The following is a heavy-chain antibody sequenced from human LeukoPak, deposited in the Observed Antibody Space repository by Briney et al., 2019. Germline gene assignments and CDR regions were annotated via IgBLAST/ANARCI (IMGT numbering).Heavy chain of an antibody. V-gene: IGHV3-23*01. J-gene: IGHJ4*02. CDR1: GFTFSSYA. CDR3: AKEREWLVTGGYFDY. CDR2: ISGSGGST. D-gene: IGHD6-19*01. Sequence: PGGSLRLSCAASGFTFSSYAMSWVRQAPGKVLEWVSAISGSGGSTYYADSVKGRFTISRDNSKNTLYLQMNSLRAEATAVYYCAKEREWLVTGGYFDYWGQGTLVTVSS.